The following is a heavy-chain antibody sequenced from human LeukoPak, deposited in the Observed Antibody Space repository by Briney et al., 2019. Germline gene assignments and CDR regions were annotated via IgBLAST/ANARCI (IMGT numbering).Heavy chain of an antibody. V-gene: IGHV4-34*01. CDR2: INHSGST. CDR1: GGSFSGYY. Sequence: PSETLSLTCAVYGGSFSGYYWSWIRQPPGKGLEWIGEINHSGSTNYNPSLKSRVTISVDTSKNQFSLKLSSVTAADTAVYYCARGGRRYFDWSDYWGQGTLVTVSS. CDR3: ARGGRRYFDWSDY. J-gene: IGHJ4*02. D-gene: IGHD3-9*01.